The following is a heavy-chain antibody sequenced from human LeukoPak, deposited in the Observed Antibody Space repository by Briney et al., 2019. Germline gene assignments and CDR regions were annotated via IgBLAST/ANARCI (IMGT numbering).Heavy chain of an antibody. J-gene: IGHJ6*03. CDR3: ARGVRFSDFYYYMDV. CDR1: GYTFTNSD. Sequence: ASVKVSCNASGYTFTNSDINWVRQAPGQGLEWMGWMNPNSGKTGYARKFQGRVTFTRNSSISTAYMDLSSLRSEDTAVYYCARGVRFSDFYYYMDVWGQGTTVTVSS. CDR2: MNPNSGKT. D-gene: IGHD3-3*01. V-gene: IGHV1-8*03.